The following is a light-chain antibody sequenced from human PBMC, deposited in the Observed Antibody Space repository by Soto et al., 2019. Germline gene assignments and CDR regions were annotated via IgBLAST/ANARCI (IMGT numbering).Light chain of an antibody. CDR3: QEYGSSVGGT. CDR2: DAS. J-gene: IGKJ4*01. V-gene: IGKV1-33*01. Sequence: DIQMTQSPSSRSSSLGDRVTITCQASQDISNYLNWYQQKLGKAPKLLIYDASSRATGIPDRFSGSGSGTDFTLTISTLEPEDFAVYYCQEYGSSVGGTFGGGTKV. CDR1: QDISNY.